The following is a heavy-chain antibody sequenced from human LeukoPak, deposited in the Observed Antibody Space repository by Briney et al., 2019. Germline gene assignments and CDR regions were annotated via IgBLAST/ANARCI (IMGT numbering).Heavy chain of an antibody. D-gene: IGHD6-19*01. V-gene: IGHV4-38-2*02. J-gene: IGHJ4*02. CDR2: IDHSGST. CDR3: ARGGKWLYYFDY. CDR1: NYSISSGYY. Sequence: SETLSLTYPVSNYSISSGYYWGWIRQPPGKGLEWIGSIDHSGSTYYNPSLKSRVTISVDTSKNQFSLKLTSVTAADTAVYYCARGGKWLYYFDYWGQGTLVTVSS.